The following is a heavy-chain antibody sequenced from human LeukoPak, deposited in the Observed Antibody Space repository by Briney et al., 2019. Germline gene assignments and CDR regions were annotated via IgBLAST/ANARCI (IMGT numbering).Heavy chain of an antibody. J-gene: IGHJ6*03. CDR2: IYSGGNT. Sequence: GGSLRLSCAASGFIVSSNYMTWVRQPPGKGLEWVSVIYSGGNTYYADSVKGRFSISRDNSQDTLYLQMNSLRAEDTAVYYCVRGPYGDLGYYYYMDVWGKGTAVTISS. CDR1: GFIVSSNY. D-gene: IGHD4-17*01. V-gene: IGHV3-66*01. CDR3: VRGPYGDLGYYYYMDV.